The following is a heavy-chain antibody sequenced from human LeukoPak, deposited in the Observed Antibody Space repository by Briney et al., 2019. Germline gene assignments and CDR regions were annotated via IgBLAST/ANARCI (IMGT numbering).Heavy chain of an antibody. V-gene: IGHV1-69*04. CDR2: VIPILGIA. CDR1: GGTFSSYA. J-gene: IGHJ4*02. D-gene: IGHD2-21*02. CDR3: ARVGCSGGDCQILDY. Sequence: GASVKVPCKASGGTFSSYAIIWVRQAPGQGLEWMGRVIPILGIANYAQKFQGRVTITADKSTSTAYMELSSLRSEDTAVYYCARVGCSGGDCQILDYWGQGTLVTVSS.